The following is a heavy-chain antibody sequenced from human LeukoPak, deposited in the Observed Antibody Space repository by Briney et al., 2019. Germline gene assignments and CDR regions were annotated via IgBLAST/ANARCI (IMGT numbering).Heavy chain of an antibody. CDR2: INADGSTI. CDR3: ARDRGNPDSFSI. CDR1: GYNFSPFW. D-gene: IGHD3-10*01. V-gene: IGHV3-74*01. J-gene: IGHJ3*02. Sequence: GGSQRLSCAASGYNFSPFWMHWVRQAPGKGLVWVSHINADGSTIVYADSVKGRFTISRDNAKNTLFLQMDSLRAEDTAVYYCARDRGNPDSFSIWGQGTVVTVSS.